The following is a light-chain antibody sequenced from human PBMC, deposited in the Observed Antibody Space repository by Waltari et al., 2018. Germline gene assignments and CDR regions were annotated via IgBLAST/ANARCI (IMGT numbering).Light chain of an antibody. CDR1: GSDVGSYVY. CDR3: SSYTSSGTVI. V-gene: IGLV2-14*03. Sequence: QSALTQPASVSGSPGQSITISCTGTGSDVGSYVYVSWYQQHPGKGPKLMIFDVSNRPSRVSNRFSGSKSGNTASLTISGLQAEDEADYYCSSYTSSGTVIFGGGTKLTVL. CDR2: DVS. J-gene: IGLJ2*01.